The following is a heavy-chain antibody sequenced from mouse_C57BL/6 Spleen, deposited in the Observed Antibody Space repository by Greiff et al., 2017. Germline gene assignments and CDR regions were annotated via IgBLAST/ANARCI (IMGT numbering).Heavy chain of an antibody. D-gene: IGHD1-1*01. J-gene: IGHJ2*01. CDR1: GYSFTGYY. Sequence: EVKLVESGPELVKPGASVKISCKASGYSFTGYYMHWVKQSHGNILDWIGYIYPYNGVSSYNQKFKGKATLTVDKSSSTAYMELRSLTSEDSAVYYCARAPHYYGSSYHFDYWGQGTTLTVSS. CDR2: IYPYNGVS. V-gene: IGHV1-31*01. CDR3: ARAPHYYGSSYHFDY.